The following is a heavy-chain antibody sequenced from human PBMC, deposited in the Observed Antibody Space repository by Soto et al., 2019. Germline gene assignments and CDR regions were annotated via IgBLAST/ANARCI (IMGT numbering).Heavy chain of an antibody. CDR3: ARGDWPTQMDV. CDR2: IYFSGST. D-gene: IGHD2-21*01. V-gene: IGHV4-31*03. CDR1: GGSISGGTYY. J-gene: IGHJ6*02. Sequence: SETLSLTCTVSGGSISGGTYYWSWIRQPPGQGLEWIGYIYFSGSTYYNPSPKSRVIISVDTSKNQFSLGLSSVTAADTAVYYCARGDWPTQMDVWGQGTTVTVSS.